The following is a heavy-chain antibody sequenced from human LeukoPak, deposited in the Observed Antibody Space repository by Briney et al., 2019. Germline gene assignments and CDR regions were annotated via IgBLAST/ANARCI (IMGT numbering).Heavy chain of an antibody. Sequence: ASVKVSCKASGYTLTDYYIHWVRQAPGQGLEWLGWINPIFGGTNYAQKFQGRVTMTTDTSISTAYMELSRLRSDDTAVYYCAPLTGDEHYFDSWGQGTLVSVSS. J-gene: IGHJ4*02. CDR1: GYTLTDYY. CDR2: INPIFGGT. V-gene: IGHV1-2*02. CDR3: APLTGDEHYFDS. D-gene: IGHD7-27*01.